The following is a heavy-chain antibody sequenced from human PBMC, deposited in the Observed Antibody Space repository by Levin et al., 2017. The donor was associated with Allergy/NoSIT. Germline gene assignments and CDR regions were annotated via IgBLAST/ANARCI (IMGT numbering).Heavy chain of an antibody. J-gene: IGHJ3*02. D-gene: IGHD4-17*01. CDR1: GFTFSSYW. V-gene: IGHV3-74*01. Sequence: PGESLKISCAASGFTFSSYWMHWVRQAPGKGLVWVSRINSDGSSTSYADSVKGRFTISRDNAKNTLYLQMNSLRAEDTAVYYCARDDYADAFDIWGQGTMVTVSS. CDR2: INSDGSST. CDR3: ARDDYADAFDI.